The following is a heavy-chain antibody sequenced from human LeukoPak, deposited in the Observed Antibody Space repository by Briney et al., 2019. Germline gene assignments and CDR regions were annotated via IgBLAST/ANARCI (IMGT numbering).Heavy chain of an antibody. V-gene: IGHV4-38-2*02. J-gene: IGHJ6*03. Sequence: PSETLSLTCTVSGYSISSGYYWGWIRQPPGKGLEWIGSIYHSGSTYYNPSLKSRVTISVDTSKNQFSLKLSSVTAADTAVYYCARTTEGYCSSTRCYGFDYYYYMDVWGKGTTVTISS. CDR2: IYHSGST. D-gene: IGHD2-2*01. CDR1: GYSISSGYY. CDR3: ARTTEGYCSSTRCYGFDYYYYMDV.